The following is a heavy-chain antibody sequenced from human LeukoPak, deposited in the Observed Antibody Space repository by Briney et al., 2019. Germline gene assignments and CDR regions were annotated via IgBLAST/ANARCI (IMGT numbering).Heavy chain of an antibody. D-gene: IGHD3-3*01. CDR1: GFTFSSCA. J-gene: IGHJ4*02. CDR2: ISGSGGST. Sequence: GGSLRLSCAASGFTFSSCAMSGVRQAPGKGLEWVSAISGSGGSTYYADSVKGRFTISRDNFKNTLYLQMNSLRAEDTAVYYCAKPVLCTFGVAITLFYFDYWGQGTLVTVSS. V-gene: IGHV3-23*01. CDR3: AKPVLCTFGVAITLFYFDY.